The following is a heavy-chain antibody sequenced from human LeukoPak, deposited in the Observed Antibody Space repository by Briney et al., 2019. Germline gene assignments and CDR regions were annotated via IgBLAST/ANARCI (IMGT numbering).Heavy chain of an antibody. J-gene: IGHJ5*02. CDR1: GGSISSYY. D-gene: IGHD3-16*01. Sequence: SETLSLTCTVSGGSISSYYWSWIRQPPGKGLERIGYIYTSGSTNYNPSLKSRVTISVDTSKNQFSLKLSSVTAADTAVYYCARHWGDYYNWFDPWGQGTLVTVSS. CDR2: IYTSGST. V-gene: IGHV4-4*09. CDR3: ARHWGDYYNWFDP.